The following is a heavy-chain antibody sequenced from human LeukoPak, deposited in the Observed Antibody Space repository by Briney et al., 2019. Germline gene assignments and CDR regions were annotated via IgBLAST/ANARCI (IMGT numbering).Heavy chain of an antibody. CDR2: ISGSGGST. CDR1: GFTFSSYV. D-gene: IGHD4-17*01. CDR3: AKGLRTTVTTYFDY. V-gene: IGHV3-23*01. J-gene: IGHJ4*02. Sequence: GGSLRLSCAASGFTFSSYVMTWVRQAPGKGLEWVSGISGSGGSTYYADSVKGRFTISRDNSKNTLYLQMNSLRAEDTAVYYCAKGLRTTVTTYFDYWGQGTLVTVAS.